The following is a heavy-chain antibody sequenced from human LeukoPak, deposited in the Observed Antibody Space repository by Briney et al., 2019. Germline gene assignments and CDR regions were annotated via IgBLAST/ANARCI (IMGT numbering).Heavy chain of an antibody. CDR2: ISFDGSRR. Sequence: GGSLRLSCAASGFTFSDSGMHWVRQPPGKGLGGVAIISFDGSRRFYADSVRGRFTVSRDNSKNTLFLQMDSLSADDTGVYYCAKEGTDYGDYPYFFDYWGQGTLVTVSS. V-gene: IGHV3-30*18. CDR3: AKEGTDYGDYPYFFDY. J-gene: IGHJ4*02. CDR1: GFTFSDSG. D-gene: IGHD4-17*01.